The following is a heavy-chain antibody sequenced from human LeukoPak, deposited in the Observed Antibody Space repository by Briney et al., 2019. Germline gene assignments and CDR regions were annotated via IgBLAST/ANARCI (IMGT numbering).Heavy chain of an antibody. CDR2: ISAYNGNT. J-gene: IGHJ6*03. V-gene: IGHV1-18*01. Sequence: ASVKVSCKASGYTFTSYGISWVRQAPGQGLEWMGWISAYNGNTNYAQKFQGRVTMTSDMSTSTLYMELSSLRSEDTAVYYCARDSGPMRGYSYGVRFSANFNYYMDVWGKGTTVIVSS. CDR1: GYTFTSYG. D-gene: IGHD5-18*01. CDR3: ARDSGPMRGYSYGVRFSANFNYYMDV.